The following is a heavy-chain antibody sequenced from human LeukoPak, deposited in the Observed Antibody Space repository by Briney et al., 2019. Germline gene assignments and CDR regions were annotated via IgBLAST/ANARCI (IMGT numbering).Heavy chain of an antibody. CDR3: AGGGYSYGFGGPIAFDI. D-gene: IGHD5-18*01. J-gene: IGHJ3*02. CDR2: IYYSGST. V-gene: IGHV4-59*01. CDR1: GGSISSYY. Sequence: SETLSLTCTVSGGSISSYYWSWIRQPPGKGVEWIGYIYYSGSTNYNPSLKSRVTISVDTSKNQFSVKLSSVTAADTAVYYCAGGGYSYGFGGPIAFDIWGQGTMVTVSS.